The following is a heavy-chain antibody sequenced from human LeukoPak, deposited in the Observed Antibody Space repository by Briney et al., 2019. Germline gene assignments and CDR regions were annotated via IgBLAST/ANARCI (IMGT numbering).Heavy chain of an antibody. D-gene: IGHD3-22*01. V-gene: IGHV4-59*01. CDR2: IYYSGST. CDR3: ARGKTYYDISKDAFDI. J-gene: IGHJ3*02. CDR1: SGSISSYY. Sequence: SETLSLTCTVSSGSISSYYWSWLRQPPGKGLEWIGYIYYSGSTNYNPSLKSRVTISVDTSKNQFSLKLSSVTAADTAVYYCARGKTYYDISKDAFDIWGQGTMVTVSS.